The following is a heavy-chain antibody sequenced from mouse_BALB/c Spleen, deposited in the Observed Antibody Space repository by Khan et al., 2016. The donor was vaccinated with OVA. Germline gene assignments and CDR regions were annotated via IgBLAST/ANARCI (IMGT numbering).Heavy chain of an antibody. J-gene: IGHJ3*01. V-gene: IGHV14-1*02. D-gene: IGHD2-3*01. CDR1: GFNIKDYY. Sequence: LKESGAELVRPGALVKLSCKASGFNIKDYYMHWIKQRPEQGLVWIGMIDPENGNTIYDPKFQGKASITADTSSKTAYLQLSSLTSEDTAVYYCARDGYSPWFAYWGQGTLVTVSA. CDR3: ARDGYSPWFAY. CDR2: IDPENGNT.